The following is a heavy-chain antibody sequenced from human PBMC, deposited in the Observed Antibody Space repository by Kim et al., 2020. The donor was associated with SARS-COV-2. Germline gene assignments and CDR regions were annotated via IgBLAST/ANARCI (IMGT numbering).Heavy chain of an antibody. Sequence: SETLSLTCTVSGGSISSGGYYWSWIRQHPGKGLEWIGYIYYSGSTYYNPSLKSRVTISVDTSKNQFSLKLSSVTDADASVYYCARDYRRWRSSGSFYARLFVYCGRGCLVTVSS. V-gene: IGHV4-31*03. CDR2: IYYSGST. CDR3: ARDYRRWRSSGSFYARLFVY. CDR1: GGSISSGGYY. D-gene: IGHD1-26*01. J-gene: IGHJ4*02.